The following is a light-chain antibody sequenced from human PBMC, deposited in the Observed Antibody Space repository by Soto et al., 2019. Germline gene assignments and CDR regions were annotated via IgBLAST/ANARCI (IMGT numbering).Light chain of an antibody. CDR2: GNT. Sequence: QSVLTQPPSVSGAPGQRVTISYTGSSSNIGAGYEVNWYQHLPGAAPKLLIYGNTNRPSGVPDRFSGSKSGTSASLAITGLQAEDEADYYCQSYDSSLSALYVFGTGTKVTVL. V-gene: IGLV1-40*01. CDR1: SSNIGAGYE. CDR3: QSYDSSLSALYV. J-gene: IGLJ1*01.